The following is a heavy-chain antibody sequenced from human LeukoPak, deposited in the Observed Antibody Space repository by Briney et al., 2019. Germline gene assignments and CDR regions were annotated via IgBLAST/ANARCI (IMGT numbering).Heavy chain of an antibody. Sequence: GGSLRLSCAASGFSLGHYSMPWVRQAPGKGLEWLALISSDGSEKHYADSVKGRFSVSRDNSNNTLDLQMNNLTPEDTAVYFCARGRVVIVPIGMKYWGQGTLVAVPS. CDR1: GFSLGHYS. V-gene: IGHV3-30*04. J-gene: IGHJ4*02. D-gene: IGHD5-12*01. CDR2: ISSDGSEK. CDR3: ARGRVVIVPIGMKY.